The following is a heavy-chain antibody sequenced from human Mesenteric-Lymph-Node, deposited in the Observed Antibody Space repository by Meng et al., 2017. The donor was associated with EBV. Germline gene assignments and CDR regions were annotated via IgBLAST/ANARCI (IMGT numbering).Heavy chain of an antibody. D-gene: IGHD2-2*01. Sequence: QVQLQASGPGLVKPSETLSLTCTVSGGSINSGSYYWSWIRQPPGKGLEWIAYVYDSGATNYNPSLKSRLTISVDTSKNQFSLRLNSVTAADTAVYYCARDMPLDNWGQGTLVTVSS. V-gene: IGHV4-61*01. CDR3: ARDMPLDN. CDR1: GGSINSGSYY. J-gene: IGHJ4*02. CDR2: VYDSGAT.